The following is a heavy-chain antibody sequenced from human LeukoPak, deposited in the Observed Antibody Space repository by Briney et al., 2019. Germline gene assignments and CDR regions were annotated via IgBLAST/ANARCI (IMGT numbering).Heavy chain of an antibody. D-gene: IGHD3-3*01. CDR3: AKSPVQVYYDFWSGYLDY. J-gene: IGHJ4*02. Sequence: GGSLRLSCAASGFTFSSYAMSWVRQAPGKGLEWVSAISGSGGSTYYADSVKGRFTISRDNSKNTLYLQMNSLRAEDTAVYYCAKSPVQVYYDFWSGYLDYWGQGTLVTVSS. CDR2: ISGSGGST. CDR1: GFTFSSYA. V-gene: IGHV3-23*01.